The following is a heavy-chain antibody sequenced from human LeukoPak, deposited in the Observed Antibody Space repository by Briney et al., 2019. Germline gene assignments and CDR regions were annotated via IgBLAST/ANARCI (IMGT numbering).Heavy chain of an antibody. Sequence: GGSLRLSCAASGFTFTDFAMNWVRQVPGKGPEWVSHIGGGGVDREYEESVKGRFTVSRDNSRNSLCLQMNSLRGEDTAIHYCVKDSIERNGVYDAFDVWGQGTKVTVAS. V-gene: IGHV3-23*01. CDR3: VKDSIERNGVYDAFDV. D-gene: IGHD2-8*01. CDR2: IGGGGVDR. J-gene: IGHJ3*01. CDR1: GFTFTDFA.